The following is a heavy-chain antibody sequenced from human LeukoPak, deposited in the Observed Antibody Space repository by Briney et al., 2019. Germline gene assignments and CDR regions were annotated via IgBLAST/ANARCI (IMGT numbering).Heavy chain of an antibody. CDR1: GGSFSGYY. J-gene: IGHJ3*02. CDR2: INHRGST. D-gene: IGHD6-6*01. V-gene: IGHV4-34*01. CDR3: ARQFVRDAFDI. Sequence: SETLSLTCAVYGGSFSGYYWSWIRQPPGKGLEWIGEINHRGSTNYNPSLKGRVTMSIDTSKKQFSLKLSSVTAADTAVYYCARQFVRDAFDIWGQGTMVTVSS.